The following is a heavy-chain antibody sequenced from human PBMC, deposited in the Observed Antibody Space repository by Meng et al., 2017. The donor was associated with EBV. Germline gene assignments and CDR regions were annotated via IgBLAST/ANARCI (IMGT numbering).Heavy chain of an antibody. J-gene: IGHJ4*02. Sequence: QVLRVQSGAEVKKPGASVKVACKASGYTFTSYGISWVRQAPGQGLEWMGWISAYNGNTNYAQKLQGRVTMTTDTSTSTAYMELRSLRSDDTAVYYCARDGRLYDTPSPFDYWGQGTLVTVSS. CDR1: GYTFTSYG. V-gene: IGHV1-18*01. CDR2: ISAYNGNT. CDR3: ARDGRLYDTPSPFDY. D-gene: IGHD3-22*01.